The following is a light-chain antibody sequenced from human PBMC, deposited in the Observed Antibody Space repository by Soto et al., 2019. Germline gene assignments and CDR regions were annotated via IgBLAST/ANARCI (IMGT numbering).Light chain of an antibody. Sequence: EIVLTQSPGTLSLSPGERATLSCRASQSVTSSYLAWYQQKPGQAPRLVMYGASIRTSGIPDRFSGSGSGTDFTHTISRLEPEDFAVYYCQQYVRAPWTFGQGTKVEIK. CDR3: QQYVRAPWT. J-gene: IGKJ1*01. CDR1: QSVTSSY. CDR2: GAS. V-gene: IGKV3-20*01.